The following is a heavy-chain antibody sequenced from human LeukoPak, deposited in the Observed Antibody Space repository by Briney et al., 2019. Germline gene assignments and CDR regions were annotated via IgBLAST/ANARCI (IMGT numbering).Heavy chain of an antibody. Sequence: PSETLSLTCSVSGGSISSSTYYWGWIRQPPGKGLEWIGSIYYSGTTSYNPSLKSRVTISVDTSKNQFSLRLSSVTAADTAVYYCARVDTAMAYTLPFDYWGQGTLVTVSS. V-gene: IGHV4-39*07. CDR1: GGSISSSTYY. J-gene: IGHJ4*02. CDR2: IYYSGTT. D-gene: IGHD5-18*01. CDR3: ARVDTAMAYTLPFDY.